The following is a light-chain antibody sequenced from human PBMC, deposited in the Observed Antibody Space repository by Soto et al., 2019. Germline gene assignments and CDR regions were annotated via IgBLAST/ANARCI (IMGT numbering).Light chain of an antibody. CDR2: DAS. V-gene: IGKV3D-11*02. CDR3: LQCRAGHLT. CDR1: QNIDTY. J-gene: IGKJ3*01. Sequence: EIVLTQSPATLSLSPGERATLSCRASQNIDTYLDWYQQKPGQSPRLLIFDASSRATGTPARFSGSGSGTDFTLTISSLEHEDFEIYLCLQCRAGHLTLGPGTKVGIK.